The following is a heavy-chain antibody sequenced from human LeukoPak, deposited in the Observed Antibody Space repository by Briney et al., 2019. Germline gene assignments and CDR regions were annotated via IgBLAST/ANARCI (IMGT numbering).Heavy chain of an antibody. Sequence: GESLKISCKGSEYSFTSYWFGWVRQMPGKGVEWMGIIYPSDSDTRYSPSFKGQVTISADQSITPAFLQWSSLKASDTAMYYCARFRAGYCSGASCYDSFDIWGQGTMVTVSS. V-gene: IGHV5-51*01. J-gene: IGHJ3*02. CDR2: IYPSDSDT. D-gene: IGHD2-15*01. CDR1: EYSFTSYW. CDR3: ARFRAGYCSGASCYDSFDI.